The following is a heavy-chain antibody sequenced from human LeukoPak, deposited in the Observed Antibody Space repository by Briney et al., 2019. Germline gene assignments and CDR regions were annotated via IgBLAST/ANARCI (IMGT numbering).Heavy chain of an antibody. CDR3: ARGGSFLGNYVY. CDR2: IYYSGST. J-gene: IGHJ4*02. CDR1: GGSINSGGFY. D-gene: IGHD3-16*01. Sequence: SETLSLTCTVPGGSINSGGFYWRWIRQHPGKGLEWIGYIYYSGSTFYNPSLKSRVAISLDKSKNQFSLNLRSVTAADTAVYYCARGGSFLGNYVYWGQGTLVTVSS. V-gene: IGHV4-31*03.